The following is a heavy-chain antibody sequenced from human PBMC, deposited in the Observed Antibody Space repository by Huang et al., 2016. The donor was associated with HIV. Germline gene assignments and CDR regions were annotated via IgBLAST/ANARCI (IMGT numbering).Heavy chain of an antibody. J-gene: IGHJ1*01. CDR2: RSYDGSNK. CDR3: ALKGDSSGWEYFRH. D-gene: IGHD6-19*01. V-gene: IGHV3-30*03. Sequence: QVQLVESGGGVVQPGRSLRLSCAAAGFIFSNNGMHWVRQAPGKGLEWVALRSYDGSNKYYTDSGKGRFSISRDNSKNTLYLQMNSLRAEDTAVYYCALKGDSSGWEYFRHWGQGTLVTVSS. CDR1: GFIFSNNG.